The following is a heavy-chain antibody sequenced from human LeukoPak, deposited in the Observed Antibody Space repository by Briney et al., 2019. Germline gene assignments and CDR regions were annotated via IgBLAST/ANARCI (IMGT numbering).Heavy chain of an antibody. V-gene: IGHV3-21*01. CDR3: AREAAVVAATFDY. Sequence: GGSLRLSCEASGFTFSSYSMYWVRQAPGKGLEWVSSISSSSSYIYYADSVKGRFTISRDNAKNSLYLQMNSLRAEDTAVYYCAREAAVVAATFDYWGQGTLVTVSS. D-gene: IGHD2-15*01. J-gene: IGHJ4*02. CDR2: ISSSSSYI. CDR1: GFTFSSYS.